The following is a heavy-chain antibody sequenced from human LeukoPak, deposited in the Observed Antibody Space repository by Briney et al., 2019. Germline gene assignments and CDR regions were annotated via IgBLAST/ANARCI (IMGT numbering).Heavy chain of an antibody. CDR1: GGSISRGGDY. CDR3: ARVPIIRGVIED. Sequence: SQTLSLTCSVSGGSISRGGDYWTWIRQHPEKGLEWIGYISGSGSTYYNPSLRSRVTISADTSKNQFSLKLTSVTAADTAVFYCARVPIIRGVIEDWGQGTLVSVSS. V-gene: IGHV4-31*03. D-gene: IGHD3-10*01. J-gene: IGHJ4*02. CDR2: ISGSGST.